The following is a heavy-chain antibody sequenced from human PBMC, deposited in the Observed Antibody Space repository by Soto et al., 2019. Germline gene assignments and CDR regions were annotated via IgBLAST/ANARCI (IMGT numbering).Heavy chain of an antibody. CDR1: GGSISSGGYY. V-gene: IGHV4-31*03. CDR3: AKDSGYNYGYFRWFDP. D-gene: IGHD5-18*01. CDR2: IYYSGST. Sequence: ASETLSLTCTVSGGSISSGGYYWSWIRQHPGKGLEWIGYIYYSGSTYYNPALKSRVTISVDTSKSQFSLKLSSVTAADTAVYYCAKDSGYNYGYFRWFDPWGQGTLVTVS. J-gene: IGHJ5*02.